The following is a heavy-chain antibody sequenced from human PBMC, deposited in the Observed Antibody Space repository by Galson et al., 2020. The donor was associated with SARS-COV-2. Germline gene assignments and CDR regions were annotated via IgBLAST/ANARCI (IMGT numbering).Heavy chain of an antibody. Sequence: TLSLTCSVSGGSITSGDYYWSWIRQPPGKGLEWIGYMSYSGNTYYNPSLKSRVTISVDTSKNQFSLKLSSVTAADSAVYFCARRIAIYNWFDPWGQGTLVTVSS. V-gene: IGHV4-30-4*01. CDR2: MSYSGNT. J-gene: IGHJ5*02. D-gene: IGHD6-13*01. CDR3: ARRIAIYNWFDP. CDR1: GGSITSGDYY.